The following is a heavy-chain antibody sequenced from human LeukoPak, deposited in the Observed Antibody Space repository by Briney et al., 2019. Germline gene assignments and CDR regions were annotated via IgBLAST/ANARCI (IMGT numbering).Heavy chain of an antibody. CDR3: AREAGGYSYATHLDY. CDR1: GFTFSSYS. CDR2: ISSTSSYI. J-gene: IGHJ4*02. Sequence: PGGSLRLSCAASGFTFSSYSMNWVRQAPGKGLEWVSSISSTSSYIFYADSLKGRFTISRDNAKNSLFLQMNSLRAEDTAVYYCAREAGGYSYATHLDYWGQGTLVTVSS. D-gene: IGHD5-18*01. V-gene: IGHV3-21*01.